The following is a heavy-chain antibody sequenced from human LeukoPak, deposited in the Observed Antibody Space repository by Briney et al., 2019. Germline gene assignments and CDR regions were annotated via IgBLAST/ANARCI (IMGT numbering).Heavy chain of an antibody. CDR3: ASMSGYYPSYYFDY. D-gene: IGHD3-3*01. CDR1: GYTFISYG. V-gene: IGHV1-18*01. CDR2: ISAYNGNI. J-gene: IGHJ4*02. Sequence: GASVTVSCTASGYTFISYGITWVRQAPGQGLEWLGWISAYNGNIDYAQKLQGRVTLTTDTSTSTAYMEVRSLRSDDTAVYYCASMSGYYPSYYFDYWGQGTLVTVSS.